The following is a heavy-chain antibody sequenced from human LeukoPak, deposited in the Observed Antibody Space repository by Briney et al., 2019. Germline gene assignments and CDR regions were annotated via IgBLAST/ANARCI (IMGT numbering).Heavy chain of an antibody. J-gene: IGHJ4*02. Sequence: GGSLRLSCAASGFTFSSYWMSWVRQAPGKGLEWVANIKQDGSEKYYVGSVKGRFTISRDNAKNSLYLQMNSLRAEDTAVYYCARVEDYDILTGFDYWGQGTLVTVSS. V-gene: IGHV3-7*01. CDR2: IKQDGSEK. CDR3: ARVEDYDILTGFDY. D-gene: IGHD3-9*01. CDR1: GFTFSSYW.